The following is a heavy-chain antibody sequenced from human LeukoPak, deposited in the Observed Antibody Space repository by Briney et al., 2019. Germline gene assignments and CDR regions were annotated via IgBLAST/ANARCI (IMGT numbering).Heavy chain of an antibody. Sequence: SGTLSLTCAVSGGSISSSNWWSWVRQPPGKGLEWIGEIYRSGSTNYNPSLKSRVTMSVDKSKNQFSLKLSSVTAADTAVYYCARVRCSGGSCPYYYYYYYMDVWGKGTTVTVSS. D-gene: IGHD2-15*01. V-gene: IGHV4-4*02. CDR1: GGSISSSNW. CDR2: IYRSGST. J-gene: IGHJ6*03. CDR3: ARVRCSGGSCPYYYYYYYMDV.